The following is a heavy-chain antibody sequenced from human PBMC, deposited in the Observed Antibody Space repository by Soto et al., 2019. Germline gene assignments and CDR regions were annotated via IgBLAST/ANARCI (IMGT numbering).Heavy chain of an antibody. V-gene: IGHV1-69*13. CDR1: GGTLGRYA. Sequence: SLKLSCKSTGGTLGRYASSWGRQAPVQGIEWMGGLIHIFGTENYAQKFTGRVTITAEEFQSTAYLALRSLRSADPAVYYCARSAIVVVVAATAPFEYWGQGTLVSVS. J-gene: IGHJ4*02. D-gene: IGHD2-15*01. CDR3: ARSAIVVVVAATAPFEY. CDR2: LIHIFGTE.